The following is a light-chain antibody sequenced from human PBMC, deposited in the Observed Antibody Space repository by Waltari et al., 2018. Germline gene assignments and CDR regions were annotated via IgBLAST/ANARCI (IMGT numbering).Light chain of an antibody. V-gene: IGLV2-14*03. CDR1: NSDIGRYHY. CDR3: ASYTRSNTVI. Sequence: QSALTQPASVSGSAGQSIAISCSGTNSDIGRYHYVSWYQQHPGNAPILIIYDVSRWPSGVFHRFFASKSGITASLAICGRQAENEVDYFCASYTRSNTVIFGGGPRVTVL. CDR2: DVS. J-gene: IGLJ2*01.